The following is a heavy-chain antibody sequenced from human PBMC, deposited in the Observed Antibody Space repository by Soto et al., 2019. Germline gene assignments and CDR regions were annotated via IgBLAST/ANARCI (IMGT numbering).Heavy chain of an antibody. CDR2: MFYSGLT. CDR3: APLSVSLSGPYGIHV. CDR1: GYSVTSSDYY. V-gene: IGHV4-39*01. Sequence: ETLSLTCRVSGYSVTSSDYYWAWIRQPPGKGLEWIGSMFYSGLTYYNPSLKSRVTLSVDTSKNQFSVRLNSVTAADTAVYYCAPLSVSLSGPYGIHVWGQGTTVTVSS. J-gene: IGHJ6*02. D-gene: IGHD2-15*01.